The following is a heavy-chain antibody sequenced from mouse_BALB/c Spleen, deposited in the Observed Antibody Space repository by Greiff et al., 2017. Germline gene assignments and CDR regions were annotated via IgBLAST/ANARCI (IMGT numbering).Heavy chain of an antibody. V-gene: IGHV1-4*01. Sequence: VQLQQSGAELARPGASVKLSCKASGYTFTSYKMHWVKQRPGQGLEWIGYINPSSGYTNYNQKFKDKATLTADKSSSTAYMQLSSLTSEDSAVYYCARLDYGYERVWFAYWGQGTLVTVSA. D-gene: IGHD1-2*01. CDR1: GYTFTSYK. J-gene: IGHJ3*01. CDR3: ARLDYGYERVWFAY. CDR2: INPSSGYT.